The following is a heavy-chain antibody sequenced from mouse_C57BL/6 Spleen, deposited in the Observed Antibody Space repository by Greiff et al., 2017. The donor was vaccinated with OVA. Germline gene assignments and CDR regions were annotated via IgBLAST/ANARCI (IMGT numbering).Heavy chain of an antibody. J-gene: IGHJ2*01. CDR3: AHYYGSSRYYFDY. CDR1: GYTFTSYW. V-gene: IGHV1-50*01. CDR2: IDPSDSYT. Sequence: QVQLQQPGAELVKPGASVKLSCKASGYTFTSYWMQWVKQRPGQGLAWIGEIDPSDSYTNYNQKFKGKATLTVDTSSSTAYMQLSSLTSEDSAVYYCAHYYGSSRYYFDYWGQGTTLTVSS. D-gene: IGHD1-1*01.